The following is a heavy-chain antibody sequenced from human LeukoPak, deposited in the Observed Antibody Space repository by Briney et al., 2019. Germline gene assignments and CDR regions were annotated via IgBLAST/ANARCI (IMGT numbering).Heavy chain of an antibody. J-gene: IGHJ4*02. CDR1: GGSISSSSYY. CDR2: IYYSGST. D-gene: IGHD5-12*01. V-gene: IGHV4-39*01. Sequence: SETLSLTCTVSGGSISSSSYYWGWIRQPPGKGLEWIGSIYYSGSTYYNPSLKSRVTISVDTSKNQFSLKLSSVTAADTAVYYCARQGGATIPPEIDYWGQGTLVTVSS. CDR3: ARQGGATIPPEIDY.